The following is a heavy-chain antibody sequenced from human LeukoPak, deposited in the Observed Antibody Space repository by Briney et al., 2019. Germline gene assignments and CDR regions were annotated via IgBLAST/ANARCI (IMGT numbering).Heavy chain of an antibody. CDR1: GFTFSSYG. CDR3: AKEDYFGSGSYLGY. Sequence: PGGSLRLSCAASGFTFSSYGMHWVRQAPCKGLEGVAFIPYAGTNKYYADSVKGRFTISRDNSKNTLYLQMNSLRAEDTAVYYCAKEDYFGSGSYLGYWGQGTLVTASS. V-gene: IGHV3-30*02. CDR2: IPYAGTNK. D-gene: IGHD3-10*01. J-gene: IGHJ4*02.